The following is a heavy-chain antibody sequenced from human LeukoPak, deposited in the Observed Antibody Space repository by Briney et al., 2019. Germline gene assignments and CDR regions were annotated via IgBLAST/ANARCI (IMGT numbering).Heavy chain of an antibody. Sequence: ASVKVSCKASGYTFTSYGISWVRQAPGQGLEWMGWIGAYNGNTNYAQKLQGRVTMTTDTSTSTAYMELRSLRSDDTAVYYCARDRGVTMVRGGTSSDYWGQGTLVTVSS. D-gene: IGHD3-10*01. CDR2: IGAYNGNT. CDR3: ARDRGVTMVRGGTSSDY. V-gene: IGHV1-18*01. J-gene: IGHJ4*02. CDR1: GYTFTSYG.